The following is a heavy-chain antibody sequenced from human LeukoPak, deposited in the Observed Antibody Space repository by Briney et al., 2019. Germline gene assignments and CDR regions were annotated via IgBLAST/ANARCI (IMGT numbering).Heavy chain of an antibody. CDR2: IWYDGSHK. CDR3: ARAHPYVWGSYRYTWDYFDY. Sequence: GGSLRLSCAASGFIFSSYGMHWVRQAPGKGLEWVAVIWYDGSHKSYADSVKGRFTISRDNSKNTLYLQMGSLRAEDTAVYYCARAHPYVWGSYRYTWDYFDYWGQGTLVTVSS. CDR1: GFIFSSYG. J-gene: IGHJ4*02. D-gene: IGHD3-16*02. V-gene: IGHV3-33*01.